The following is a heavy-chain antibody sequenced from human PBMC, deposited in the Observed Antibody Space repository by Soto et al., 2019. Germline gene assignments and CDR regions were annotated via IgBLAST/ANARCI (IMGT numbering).Heavy chain of an antibody. D-gene: IGHD2-8*01. CDR3: ARSDDLIITYYFDY. V-gene: IGHV1-18*01. CDR1: GYTFTSYG. Sequence: ASVKVSCKASGYTFTSYGISWVRQAPGQGLEWMGWISAYNGNTNYAQKLQGRVTMTTDTSTSTAYMELRSLRSDDTAVYYCARSDDLIITYYFDYWGQGTLVTVSS. J-gene: IGHJ4*02. CDR2: ISAYNGNT.